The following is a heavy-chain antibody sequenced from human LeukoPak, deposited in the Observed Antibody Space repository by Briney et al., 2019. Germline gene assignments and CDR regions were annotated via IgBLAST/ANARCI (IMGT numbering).Heavy chain of an antibody. CDR1: GDSTNNYY. Sequence: SETLSLTCTVSGDSTNNYYWSWIRQRPGKGLEWIGYVEDTGSTKYNPSLESRVTISLDTSKTQFSLKLSSVTAADTAVYFCASQYYYDDSGYSPFDYWGQGTLVTVSS. CDR3: ASQYYYDDSGYSPFDY. D-gene: IGHD3-22*01. V-gene: IGHV4-59*08. J-gene: IGHJ4*02. CDR2: VEDTGST.